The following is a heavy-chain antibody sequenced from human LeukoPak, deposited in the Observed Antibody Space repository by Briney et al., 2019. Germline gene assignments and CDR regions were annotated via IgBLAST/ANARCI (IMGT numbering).Heavy chain of an antibody. V-gene: IGHV3-9*01. D-gene: IGHD3-3*01. CDR1: GFTFDDYA. J-gene: IGHJ4*02. CDR3: AKALGFGASYAAFDY. Sequence: PGRSLRLSCAASGFTFDDYAMHWVRQAPGKGLEWVSGISWNSGSIGYADSVKGRFTISRDNAKNSLYLQMNSLRAEDTALYYCAKALGFGASYAAFDYWGQGTLVTVSS. CDR2: ISWNSGSI.